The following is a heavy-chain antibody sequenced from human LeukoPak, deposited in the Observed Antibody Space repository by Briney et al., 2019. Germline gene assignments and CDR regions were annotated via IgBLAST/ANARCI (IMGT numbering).Heavy chain of an antibody. Sequence: PSETLSLTCIVSGGSISSRSYYWGWLRQPPGKGLEWIGGINHSGSTNYHPSLKSRFTISVDTSKNQSSLKLSSVSAADTAVYYCARGRSRGYNKDYFDYWGQGTLVTVSS. CDR1: GGSISSRSYY. D-gene: IGHD5-24*01. CDR2: INHSGST. CDR3: ARGRSRGYNKDYFDY. V-gene: IGHV4-39*07. J-gene: IGHJ4*02.